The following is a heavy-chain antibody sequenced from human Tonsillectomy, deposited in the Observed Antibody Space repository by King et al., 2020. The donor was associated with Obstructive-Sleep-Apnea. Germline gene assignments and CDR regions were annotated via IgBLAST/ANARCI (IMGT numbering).Heavy chain of an antibody. CDR2: IWYDGSNK. D-gene: IGHD3-10*01. Sequence: VQLVQSGGGVVQPGRSLRLSCAASGFTFSSYGMHWVRQAPGKGVEWVAVIWYDGSNKYYADSVKGRFTISRDNSKNTLYLQMNSLRAEDTAVYYCARDQSYYYGSGSYLDAFDIWGQGTMVTVSS. V-gene: IGHV3-33*01. CDR1: GFTFSSYG. J-gene: IGHJ3*02. CDR3: ARDQSYYYGSGSYLDAFDI.